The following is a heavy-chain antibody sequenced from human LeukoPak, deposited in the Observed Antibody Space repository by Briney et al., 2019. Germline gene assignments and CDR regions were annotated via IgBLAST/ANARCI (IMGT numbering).Heavy chain of an antibody. CDR1: GFSFTSYW. D-gene: IGHD6-6*01. J-gene: IGHJ3*02. V-gene: IGHV5-51*01. Sequence: GESLQISCKGSGFSFTSYWIGWVRQMPGKGLEWMGIIYPGDSDTRYSPSFQGQVTISADKSISTAYLQWSSLKASDTAMYYCARPWDSSSVDAFDIWGQGTMVTVSS. CDR2: IYPGDSDT. CDR3: ARPWDSSSVDAFDI.